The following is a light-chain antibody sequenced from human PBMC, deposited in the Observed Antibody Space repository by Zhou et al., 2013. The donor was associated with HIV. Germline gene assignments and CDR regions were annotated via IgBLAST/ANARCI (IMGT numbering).Light chain of an antibody. J-gene: IGKJ5*01. CDR2: GAS. V-gene: IGKV1-12*01. CDR3: QQANSFPLT. Sequence: DIQMTQSPSSLSASTGDRVTITCRASQDISSYLAWYQQKPGKAPKLLIYGASSLQTGVPSRFSGSGSGTDFTLTINSLQPEDVATYFCQQANSFPLTFGQGTRLDLK. CDR1: QDISSY.